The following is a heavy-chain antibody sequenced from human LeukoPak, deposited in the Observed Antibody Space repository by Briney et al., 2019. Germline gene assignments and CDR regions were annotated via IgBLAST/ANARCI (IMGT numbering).Heavy chain of an antibody. CDR2: IGSSGSST. Sequence: GGSLRLSCAASGFTFRTYAMAWVRQAPGKGLEWVSAIGSSGSSTYYADSVKGRFTISRDNAKNSLYLQMNSLRAEDTAVYYCARDRKAPPGYYGMDVWGQGTTVTVSS. J-gene: IGHJ6*02. CDR3: ARDRKAPPGYYGMDV. CDR1: GFTFRTYA. D-gene: IGHD3-10*01. V-gene: IGHV3-21*01.